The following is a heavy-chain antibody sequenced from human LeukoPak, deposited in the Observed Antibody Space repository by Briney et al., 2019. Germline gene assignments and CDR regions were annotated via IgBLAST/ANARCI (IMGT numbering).Heavy chain of an antibody. Sequence: GESLKISCKGSGYSFTSYWIGWVRQMPGEGLEWMGIIYPGDSDTRYSPSFQGQVTISADKSISTAYLQWSSLKASDTAMYYCASSGYDYRLYFDYWGQGTLVTVSS. CDR3: ASSGYDYRLYFDY. CDR2: IYPGDSDT. V-gene: IGHV5-51*01. D-gene: IGHD5-12*01. CDR1: GYSFTSYW. J-gene: IGHJ4*02.